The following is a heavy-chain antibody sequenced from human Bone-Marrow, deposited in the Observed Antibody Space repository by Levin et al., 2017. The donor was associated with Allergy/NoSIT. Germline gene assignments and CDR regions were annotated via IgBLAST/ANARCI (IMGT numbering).Heavy chain of an antibody. D-gene: IGHD6-13*01. V-gene: IGHV1-69*06. J-gene: IGHJ4*02. Sequence: ASVKVSCKASGGTFSSYAISWVRQAPGQGLEWMGGIIPIFGTANYAQKFQGRVTITADKSTSTAYMELSSLRSEDTAVYYCARDRGVFIAAASPRYPDTLWGQGTLVTVSS. CDR3: ARDRGVFIAAASPRYPDTL. CDR1: GGTFSSYA. CDR2: IIPIFGTA.